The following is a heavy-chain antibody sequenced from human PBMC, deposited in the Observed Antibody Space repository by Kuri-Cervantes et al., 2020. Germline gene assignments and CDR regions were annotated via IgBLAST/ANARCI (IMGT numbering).Heavy chain of an antibody. D-gene: IGHD3-10*01. CDR2: ITRSGITI. CDR3: ARVRGLMFDGYYFDY. CDR1: GFTFSSYA. J-gene: IGHJ4*02. V-gene: IGHV3-48*04. Sequence: GESLKISCAASGFTFSSYAMSWVRQAPGKGLEWVSYITRSGITIYYADSVKGRFTISRDNAKNSLYLQMNSLRAEDTAVYYCARVRGLMFDGYYFDYWGQGTLITVSS.